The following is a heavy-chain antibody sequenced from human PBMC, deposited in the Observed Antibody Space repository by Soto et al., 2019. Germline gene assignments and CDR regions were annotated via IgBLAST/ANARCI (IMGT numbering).Heavy chain of an antibody. CDR3: ARDYDKSGYDYFDP. J-gene: IGHJ5*02. CDR2: IDPKSGDT. D-gene: IGHD3-22*01. V-gene: IGHV1-2*02. Sequence: ASVKVSCKASEYSFTGHYSHWVRLAPGLGLEWMGWIDPKSGDTKYAQKFQDRVTMTRDTSINTAYLDLSRLTSDDTAVYYCARDYDKSGYDYFDPWGQGTLVTVSS. CDR1: EYSFTGHY.